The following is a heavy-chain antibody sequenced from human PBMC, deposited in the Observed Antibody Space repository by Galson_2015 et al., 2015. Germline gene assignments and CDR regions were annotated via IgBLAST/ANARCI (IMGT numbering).Heavy chain of an antibody. D-gene: IGHD3-10*01. Sequence: SLRLSCAASGFTFGSYPLNWVRQAPRKGLEWVSYISSSSTNNYADSVKGRFTISRDNAKNSLYLQMNSLRGGDTAVYYCAIGYGSGNPYYFDYWGQGTLVTVSS. CDR3: AIGYGSGNPYYFDY. CDR2: ISSSSTN. J-gene: IGHJ4*02. CDR1: GFTFGSYP. V-gene: IGHV3-48*01.